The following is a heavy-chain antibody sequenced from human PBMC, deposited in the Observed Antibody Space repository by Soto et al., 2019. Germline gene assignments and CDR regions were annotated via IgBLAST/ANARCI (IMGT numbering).Heavy chain of an antibody. Sequence: SQTLSLTSAISGDSVSSNSAGWNWIRQSPSRGLEWLGRTYYRSKWYNDYALSVRSRITINPDTSKNQFSLQLNSVSPEDTAVYYCASATAAARGDWFDSWGQGTLVTVSS. CDR1: GDSVSSNSAG. D-gene: IGHD6-25*01. CDR2: TYYRSKWYN. CDR3: ASATAAARGDWFDS. V-gene: IGHV6-1*01. J-gene: IGHJ5*01.